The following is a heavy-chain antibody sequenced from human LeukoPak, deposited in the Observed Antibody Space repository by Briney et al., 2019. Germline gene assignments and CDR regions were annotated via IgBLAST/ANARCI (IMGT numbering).Heavy chain of an antibody. V-gene: IGHV3-33*01. CDR2: IWYDGSNK. CDR3: ARDYRIFGVVTLFDY. J-gene: IGHJ4*02. CDR1: GFTFSSYG. D-gene: IGHD3-3*01. Sequence: GGSLRLSCAASGFTFSSYGMHWVRQAPGKGLEWVAVIWYDGSNKYYADSVKGRFTISRDNSKNTLYLQMNSLRAEDTAVYYCARDYRIFGVVTLFDYWGQGTLVTVSS.